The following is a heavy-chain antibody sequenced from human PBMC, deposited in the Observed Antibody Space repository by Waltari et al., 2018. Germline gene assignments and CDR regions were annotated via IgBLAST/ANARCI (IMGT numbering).Heavy chain of an antibody. CDR3: ARVRPSYYDSSGYDY. CDR2: INHSGST. V-gene: IGHV4-34*01. D-gene: IGHD3-22*01. J-gene: IGHJ4*02. CDR1: GGSFSGSY. Sequence: QVQLQQWGAGLLTPSETLSLTCAVYGGSFSGSYWSWIRQPPGKGLEWIGEINHSGSTNYNPSLKSRVTISVDTSKNQFSLKLSSVTAADTAVYYCARVRPSYYDSSGYDYWGQGTLVTVSS.